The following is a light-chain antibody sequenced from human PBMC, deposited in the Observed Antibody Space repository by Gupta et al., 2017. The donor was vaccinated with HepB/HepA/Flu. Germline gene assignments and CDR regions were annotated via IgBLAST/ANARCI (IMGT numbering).Light chain of an antibody. CDR3: QQESSLPRT. CDR1: HGISSS. Sequence: IWMTQSPSLLSASTGDRVTISCRSSHGISSSLAWYQQKPGEAPDLLNYAASTLHSGLPSRFSGRGYGTDFTLTISIRQSEELASYYCQQESSLPRTFGQGTKVEIK. V-gene: IGKV1D-8*03. J-gene: IGKJ1*01. CDR2: AAS.